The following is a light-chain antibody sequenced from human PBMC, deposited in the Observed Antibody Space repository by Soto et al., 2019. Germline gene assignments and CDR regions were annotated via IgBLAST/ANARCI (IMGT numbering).Light chain of an antibody. CDR3: QQYGSSSWT. CDR2: GAS. J-gene: IGKJ1*01. Sequence: ENLLTPEPIPLSLISGEQAPHSCRASQSVSSSYLAWYQQQPGQAPRLLIYGASSRATGIPDRFSGSGSGTDFTLTISRLEPEDFAVYYCQQYGSSSWTCGQGTKVDI. V-gene: IGKV3-20*01. CDR1: QSVSSSY.